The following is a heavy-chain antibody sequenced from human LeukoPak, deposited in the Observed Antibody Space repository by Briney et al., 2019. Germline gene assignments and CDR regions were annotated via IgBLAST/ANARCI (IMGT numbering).Heavy chain of an antibody. CDR1: GFTFSSYE. D-gene: IGHD6-19*01. CDR3: ARDRQWLARGDY. J-gene: IGHJ4*02. Sequence: PGGSLRLSCAASGFTFSSYEMNWVRPAPGKGLEWVSYISSSGSTIYYADSVKGRFTISRDNAKNSLYLQMNSLRAEDTAVYYCARDRQWLARGDYWGQGTLVTVSS. CDR2: ISSSGSTI. V-gene: IGHV3-48*03.